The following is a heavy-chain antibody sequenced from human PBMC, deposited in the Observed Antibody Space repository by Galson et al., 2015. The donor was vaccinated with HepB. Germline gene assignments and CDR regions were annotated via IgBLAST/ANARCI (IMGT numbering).Heavy chain of an antibody. Sequence: ETLSLTCTVSGGSISSYYWSWIRQPPGKGLEWIGYIYYSGSTNYNPSLKSRVTISVDTSKNQFSLNLSSVTAADTAVYYCASSEGRLPTRYFRHWGQGTLVTVSS. CDR3: ASSEGRLPTRYFRH. D-gene: IGHD6-25*01. J-gene: IGHJ1*01. CDR1: GGSISSYY. CDR2: IYYSGST. V-gene: IGHV4-59*01.